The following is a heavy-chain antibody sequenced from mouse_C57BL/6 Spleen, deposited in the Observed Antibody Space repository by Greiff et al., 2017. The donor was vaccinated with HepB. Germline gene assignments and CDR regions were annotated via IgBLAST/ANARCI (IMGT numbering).Heavy chain of an antibody. CDR1: GYAFTNYL. V-gene: IGHV1-54*01. Sequence: QVQLQQSGAELVRPGTSVKVSCKASGYAFTNYLIEWVKQSPGQGLEWIGVINPGSGGTNYNEKFKGKATLTADKSSSTAYMQLSSLTSEDTAVYFCARYPYYYGSSYDYAMDYWGQGTSVTVSS. D-gene: IGHD1-1*01. J-gene: IGHJ4*01. CDR3: ARYPYYYGSSYDYAMDY. CDR2: INPGSGGT.